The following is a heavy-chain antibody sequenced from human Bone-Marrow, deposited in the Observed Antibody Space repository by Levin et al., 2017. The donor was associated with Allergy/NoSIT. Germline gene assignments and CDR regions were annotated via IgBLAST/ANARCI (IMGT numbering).Heavy chain of an antibody. CDR3: AGGRATASLYYDYGMDV. CDR2: INLNGGST. J-gene: IGHJ6*02. Sequence: GGSLRLSCAASGSTFDDYGMSWVRQAPGKGLEWVSGINLNGGSTGYAASVKGRFTISRDNAKNSLYLQMNSLRAEDTALYYCAGGRATASLYYDYGMDVWGQGTTVTVSS. V-gene: IGHV3-20*04. CDR1: GSTFDDYG. D-gene: IGHD1-26*01.